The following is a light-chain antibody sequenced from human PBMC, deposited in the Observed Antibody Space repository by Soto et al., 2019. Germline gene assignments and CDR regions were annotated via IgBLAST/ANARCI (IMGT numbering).Light chain of an antibody. CDR3: QQVKSYPRT. V-gene: IGKV1-9*01. CDR2: AES. CDR1: QGLAGS. Sequence: DIQLTQPPSFLLPSLGAKVTITCRASQGLAGSLAWYQQKPGKPPKLLIYAESTLQSGVPSRFSGSGSGTRGTLTISSLQPEDFATYYCQQVKSYPRTFGGGTRVEIK. J-gene: IGKJ4*01.